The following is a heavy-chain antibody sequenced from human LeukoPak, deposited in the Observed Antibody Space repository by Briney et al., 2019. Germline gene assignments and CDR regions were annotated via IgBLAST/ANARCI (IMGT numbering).Heavy chain of an antibody. V-gene: IGHV1-2*02. Sequence: GASVKVSCKASGYIFTGYYMHWVRQAPGQGLEWMGWINPNSGGTNYAQKFQGRVTMTRDTSISTAYMELSRLRSDDTAVYYCARSEFLNYYGSGSYYGWFDPWGQGTLVTVSS. J-gene: IGHJ5*02. CDR3: ARSEFLNYYGSGSYYGWFDP. CDR1: GYIFTGYY. D-gene: IGHD3-10*01. CDR2: INPNSGGT.